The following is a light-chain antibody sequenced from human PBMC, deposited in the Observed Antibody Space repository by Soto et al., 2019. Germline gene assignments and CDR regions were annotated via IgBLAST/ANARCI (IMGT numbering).Light chain of an antibody. Sequence: DIQMTQSPSSLSASVGDRVAITCQASQDISNFLNWYQQKPGKAPKLLTYDASDLETGVPSRFSGSGSGTDFTFTISNLQPEDFATYYCQQYDSLPFTFGPGTEVHIK. CDR2: DAS. CDR3: QQYDSLPFT. J-gene: IGKJ3*01. V-gene: IGKV1-33*01. CDR1: QDISNF.